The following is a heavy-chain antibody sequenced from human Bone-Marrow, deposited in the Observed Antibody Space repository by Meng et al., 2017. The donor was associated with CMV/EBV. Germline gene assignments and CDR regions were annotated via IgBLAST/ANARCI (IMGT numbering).Heavy chain of an antibody. CDR3: ASRRSTNFVSDY. CDR1: GYSFTSYW. J-gene: IGHJ4*02. V-gene: IGHV5-51*01. Sequence: KVSCKGSGYSFTSYWIGWVRQMPGKGLEWMGIIYPGDSDTRYSPSFQGQVTISADKSISTAYLQWSSLKASDTAKYYCASRRSTNFVSDYWGQGTLVTVSS. CDR2: IYPGDSDT. D-gene: IGHD2-2*01.